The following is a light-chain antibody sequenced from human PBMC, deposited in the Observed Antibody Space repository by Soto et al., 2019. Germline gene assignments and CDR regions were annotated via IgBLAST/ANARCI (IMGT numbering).Light chain of an antibody. V-gene: IGLV1-40*01. Sequence: QLVLTQPPSVSGAPGQRVTISCTGSSSNIGAGYDVHWYQQLPGTAPKLLIYGNSNRPSGVPDRFSGSKFGTSASLAITGLQAEDEADYYCQSYDSSSVVFGGGTKLTVL. CDR2: GNS. CDR1: SSNIGAGYD. J-gene: IGLJ2*01. CDR3: QSYDSSSVV.